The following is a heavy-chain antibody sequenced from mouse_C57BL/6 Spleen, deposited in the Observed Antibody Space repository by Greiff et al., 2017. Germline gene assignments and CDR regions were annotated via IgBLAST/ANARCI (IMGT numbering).Heavy chain of an antibody. Sequence: QMQLKESGPGLVQPSQSLSITCTVSGFSLTSYGVHWVRQSPGKGLEWLGVIWSGGSTDYNAAFISRLSISKDNSKSQVFFKMNSLQADDTAIYYCARVDYSYYFDYWGQGTTLTVSS. V-gene: IGHV2-2*01. CDR1: GFSLTSYG. D-gene: IGHD2-4*01. CDR2: IWSGGST. CDR3: ARVDYSYYFDY. J-gene: IGHJ2*01.